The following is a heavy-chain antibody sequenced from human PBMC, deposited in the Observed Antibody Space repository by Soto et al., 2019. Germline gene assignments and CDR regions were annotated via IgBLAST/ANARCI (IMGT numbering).Heavy chain of an antibody. V-gene: IGHV1-18*04. Sequence: ASVNVPCKASGYTFTSYGISWVRQAPGQGLEWMGWISAYNGNTNYAQKLQGRVTMTTDTSTSTAYMELRSLRSDDTAVYYCARVDSSGYYYGAFDIWGQGTMVTVSS. CDR3: ARVDSSGYYYGAFDI. CDR1: GYTFTSYG. CDR2: ISAYNGNT. D-gene: IGHD3-22*01. J-gene: IGHJ3*02.